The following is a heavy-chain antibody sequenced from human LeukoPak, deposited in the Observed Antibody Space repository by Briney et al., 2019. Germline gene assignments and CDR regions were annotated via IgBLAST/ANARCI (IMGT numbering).Heavy chain of an antibody. CDR2: INADGDTT. D-gene: IGHD5-24*01. Sequence: GGSLRLSCAASGFTFNSNWMQWVRQAPGKGLVWVSGINADGDTTRYADSVKGRFTISRDNAKSTLYLQMSSLRVDDTAVYYCARGSGDGYNTWGQGTLVTVSS. V-gene: IGHV3-74*01. CDR1: GFTFNSNW. CDR3: ARGSGDGYNT. J-gene: IGHJ5*02.